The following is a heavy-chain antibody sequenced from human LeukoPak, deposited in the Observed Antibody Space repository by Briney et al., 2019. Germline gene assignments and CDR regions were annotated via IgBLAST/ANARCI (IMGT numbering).Heavy chain of an antibody. J-gene: IGHJ5*02. CDR3: ARKVPNDSSGYYYRGQFDP. D-gene: IGHD3-22*01. V-gene: IGHV1-2*02. Sequence: ASVKVSCTASGYTFTGYYMHWVRQAPGQGLEWMGWINPNSGGTNYAQKFQGRVTMTRDTSISTAYMELSSLRSEDTAVYYCARKVPNDSSGYYYRGQFDPWGQGALVTVSS. CDR2: INPNSGGT. CDR1: GYTFTGYY.